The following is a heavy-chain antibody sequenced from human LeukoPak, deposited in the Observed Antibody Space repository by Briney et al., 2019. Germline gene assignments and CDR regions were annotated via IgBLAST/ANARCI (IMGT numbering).Heavy chain of an antibody. Sequence: SETLSLTCTVSGGSISSYYWSWIRQPPGKGLEWIGYIYYSGGSNYNPSLKSRVTISVDTSKNQFSLKLSSVTAADTAVYYCARTTEGYCRGGSCYYFYYYMDVWGKGTTVTVSS. D-gene: IGHD2-15*01. V-gene: IGHV4-59*01. CDR2: IYYSGGS. CDR3: ARTTEGYCRGGSCYYFYYYMDV. J-gene: IGHJ6*03. CDR1: GGSISSYY.